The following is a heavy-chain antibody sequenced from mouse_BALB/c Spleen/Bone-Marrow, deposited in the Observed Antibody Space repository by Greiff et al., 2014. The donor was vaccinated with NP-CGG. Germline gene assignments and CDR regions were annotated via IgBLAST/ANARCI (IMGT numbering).Heavy chain of an antibody. Sequence: QVQLKESGAELVRPGVSVKLSCKASGYTFTTYWMHWIKQRPEQGLERIGEINPSNGGTNYNERFKSKATLTVDRSSSTAYMQLSSLTSEDSAVYYCARSPGYWYFDVWGAGTTVTVSS. CDR1: GYTFTTYW. J-gene: IGHJ1*01. V-gene: IGHV1S81*02. CDR3: ARSPGYWYFDV. CDR2: INPSNGGT.